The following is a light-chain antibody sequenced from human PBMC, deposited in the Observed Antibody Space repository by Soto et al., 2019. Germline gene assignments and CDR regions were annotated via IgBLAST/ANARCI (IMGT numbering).Light chain of an antibody. CDR2: NVN. CDR1: SGDVGAYDF. J-gene: IGLJ1*01. V-gene: IGLV2-14*01. CDR3: ASFTNTYSYV. Sequence: QSVLTQPASVSGSPGQSSTISFTGTSGDVGAYDFVSWYQQHPGKAPRLMIYNVNNRPAGASNRFSGSKSGSTASLTISTLQAEDEADYYCASFTNTYSYVFGAGTKVTV.